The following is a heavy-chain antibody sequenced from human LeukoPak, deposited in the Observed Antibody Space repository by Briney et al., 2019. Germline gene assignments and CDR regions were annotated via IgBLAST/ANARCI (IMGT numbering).Heavy chain of an antibody. V-gene: IGHV1-2*02. D-gene: IGHD4-23*01. CDR2: INSNSGDP. Sequence: ASVKVSCKASGYTFSGYYMHWVRQAPGQGLEWMGWINSNSGDPNYAQKFQGRVTLTRDTSISTAYMELSRLRSDDTAVYYCAREKGGNSGLDYWGRGTLVTVSS. J-gene: IGHJ4*02. CDR3: AREKGGNSGLDY. CDR1: GYTFSGYY.